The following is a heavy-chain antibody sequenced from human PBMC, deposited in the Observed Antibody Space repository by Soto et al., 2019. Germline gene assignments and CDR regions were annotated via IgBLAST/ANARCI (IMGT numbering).Heavy chain of an antibody. D-gene: IGHD2-15*01. Sequence: XESLKISCQGSGYRFTGFWLNWVRQKPGKGLEWVGRIDPSDSFINYSPPFEGHVTISVDKSISTAYLQWTRLQAADTAVYYCARPASAGSRDAFDIWGQGTVVTVSS. V-gene: IGHV5-10-1*01. CDR3: ARPASAGSRDAFDI. J-gene: IGHJ3*02. CDR2: IDPSDSFI. CDR1: GYRFTGFW.